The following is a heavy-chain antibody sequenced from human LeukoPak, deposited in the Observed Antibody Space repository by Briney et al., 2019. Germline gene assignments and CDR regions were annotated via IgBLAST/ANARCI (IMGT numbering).Heavy chain of an antibody. CDR2: IWYDGSNK. CDR1: GFTFSSYG. J-gene: IGHJ3*02. D-gene: IGHD2-15*01. Sequence: PGRSLRLSCAASGFTFSSYGMHWVRQAPGKGLEWVAVIWYDGSNKYYADSVKGRFTISRDNSKNTLYLQMNSLRAEDTAVYYCARDSCSGGSCYSDDAFDIWGQGTMVTVSS. V-gene: IGHV3-33*01. CDR3: ARDSCSGGSCYSDDAFDI.